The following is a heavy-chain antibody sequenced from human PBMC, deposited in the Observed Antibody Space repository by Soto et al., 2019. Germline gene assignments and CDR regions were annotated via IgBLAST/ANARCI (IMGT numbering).Heavy chain of an antibody. Sequence: QVQLQQWRAGRLKPSETLSLTCAVYGGSFSGYYWSWIRQPPGKGLEWIGEINHSGSTNYNPSLKSRVTISVDTSRNQFSLKLSSVTAADTAVYYCARGRYVWGSYRVTIFDSWGQGTLVSVSS. CDR2: INHSGST. D-gene: IGHD3-16*02. V-gene: IGHV4-34*01. CDR1: GGSFSGYY. J-gene: IGHJ4*02. CDR3: ARGRYVWGSYRVTIFDS.